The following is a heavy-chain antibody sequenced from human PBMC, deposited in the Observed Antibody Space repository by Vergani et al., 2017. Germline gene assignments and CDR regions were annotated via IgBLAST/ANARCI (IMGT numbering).Heavy chain of an antibody. D-gene: IGHD3-10*01. Sequence: QVRLQESGPGLVKPSETLSLTCSVSGGSMSGYYWSWIRQPPGKELEWIVYMYHSGSTNYNPSLETRVTISGDSSKNQFSLKLIYVTAADTAVYYCGRVADFYGLGSRLLDLWGQGILVTVSS. CDR1: GGSMSGYY. V-gene: IGHV4-59*01. J-gene: IGHJ5*02. CDR2: MYHSGST. CDR3: GRVADFYGLGSRLLDL.